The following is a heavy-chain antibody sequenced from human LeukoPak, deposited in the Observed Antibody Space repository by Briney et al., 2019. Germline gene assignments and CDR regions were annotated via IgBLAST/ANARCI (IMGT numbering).Heavy chain of an antibody. D-gene: IGHD6-13*01. CDR1: GGSFSGYY. J-gene: IGHJ3*02. CDR2: INHSGST. CDR3: ARQRAPGIAAAGTNGHAFDI. V-gene: IGHV4-34*01. Sequence: SETLSLTCAVYGGSFSGYYWSWIRQPPGKGLEWIGEINHSGSTNYNPSLKSRVTISVDTSKNQFSLKLSSVTAADTAVYYCARQRAPGIAAAGTNGHAFDIWGQGTMVTVSS.